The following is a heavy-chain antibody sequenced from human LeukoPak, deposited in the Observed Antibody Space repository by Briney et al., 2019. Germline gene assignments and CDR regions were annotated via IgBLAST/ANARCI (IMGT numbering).Heavy chain of an antibody. CDR1: GFTFSSYS. CDR3: ARAAPHYYDSSGYYDFDY. V-gene: IGHV3-21*01. CDR2: ISSSSSYI. D-gene: IGHD3-22*01. Sequence: PGGSLRLSCAASGFTFSSYSMNWVRQAPGKGLEWVSSISSSSSYIYYADSVKGRFTISRDNAKNSLYLQMNSLRAEDTAVYYCARAAPHYYDSSGYYDFDYWGQGTLVTVSS. J-gene: IGHJ4*02.